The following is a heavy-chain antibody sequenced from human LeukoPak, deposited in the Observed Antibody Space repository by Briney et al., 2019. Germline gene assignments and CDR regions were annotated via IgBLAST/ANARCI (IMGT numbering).Heavy chain of an antibody. J-gene: IGHJ3*02. CDR1: GFTFSNSG. CDR3: ASRHDYGGNSETWAFDI. CDR2: IWCDGGNK. V-gene: IGHV3-33*01. D-gene: IGHD4-23*01. Sequence: GRSLRLSCAASGFTFSNSGMHWVRQAPGKGLEWVAVIWCDGGNKYYADSVKGRFTISRDNSKNTLYLQMNSLRAEDTAVYYCASRHDYGGNSETWAFDIWGQGTMVTVSS.